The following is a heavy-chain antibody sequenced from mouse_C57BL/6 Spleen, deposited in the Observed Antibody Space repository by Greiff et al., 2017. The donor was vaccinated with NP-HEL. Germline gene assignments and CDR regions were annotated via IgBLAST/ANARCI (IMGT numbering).Heavy chain of an antibody. D-gene: IGHD4-1*01. J-gene: IGHJ4*01. V-gene: IGHV5-16*01. CDR3: ARVTGSYAMDY. CDR2: INYDGSST. Sequence: EVQVVESEGGLVQPGSSMKLSCTASGFTFSDYYMAWVRQVPEKGLEWVANINYDGSSTYYLDSLKSRFIISRDNAKNILYLQMSSLKSEDTATYYCARVTGSYAMDYWGQGTSVTVSS. CDR1: GFTFSDYY.